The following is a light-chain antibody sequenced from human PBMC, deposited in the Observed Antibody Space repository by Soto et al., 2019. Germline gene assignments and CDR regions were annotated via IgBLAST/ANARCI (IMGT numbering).Light chain of an antibody. CDR1: SSDVGGYNF. V-gene: IGLV2-8*01. CDR2: EVS. CDR3: SSYAGTVL. Sequence: QSALTQPPSASGSPGQSVTISCTGTSSDVGGYNFVSWYQQYPGTAPKLMIYEVSKRPSGVPDRFSGSKSGNTASLTVSGLRAEDEAEYYCSSYAGTVLFGGGTKLTVL. J-gene: IGLJ2*01.